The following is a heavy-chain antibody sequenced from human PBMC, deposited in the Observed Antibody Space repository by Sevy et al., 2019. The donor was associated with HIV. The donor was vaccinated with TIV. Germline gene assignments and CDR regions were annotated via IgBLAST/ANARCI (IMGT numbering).Heavy chain of an antibody. CDR2: INPSSGGT. V-gene: IGHV1-2*02. J-gene: IGHJ6*03. D-gene: IGHD3-10*01. CDR1: GYTFIDYY. CDR3: ARDHNYYGSGSPYFYYYMDV. Sequence: ASVKVSCKASGYTFIDYYIHWVRQAPGQGLEWMGWINPSSGGTNYEQKFQGRVTMTRDTSISTAFMEVSRLKSDDTAVYYCARDHNYYGSGSPYFYYYMDVWGKGTKVTVSS.